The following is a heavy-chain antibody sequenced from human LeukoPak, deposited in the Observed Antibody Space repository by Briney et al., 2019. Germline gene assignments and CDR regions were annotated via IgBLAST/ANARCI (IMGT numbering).Heavy chain of an antibody. D-gene: IGHD3-22*01. V-gene: IGHV1-46*01. CDR1: GYTFTSYY. CDR3: ATTELHYYDRPTGFDP. J-gene: IGHJ5*02. CDR2: INPSGGST. Sequence: ASVKVSCKASGYTFTSYYMHWVRQAPGQGLEWMGIINPSGGSTSYAQKFQGRVTMTRDTSTSTVYMELSSLRSEDTAVYYRATTELHYYDRPTGFDPWGQGTLVTVSS.